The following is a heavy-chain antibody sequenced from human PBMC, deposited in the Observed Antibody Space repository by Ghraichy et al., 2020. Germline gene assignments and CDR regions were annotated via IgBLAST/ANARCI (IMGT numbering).Heavy chain of an antibody. CDR3: ARAQAVSFPRAGAFDI. CDR1: GGSISSGGYS. Sequence: LRLSCAVSGGSISSGGYSWSWIRQPPGKGLEWIGYIYHSGSTYYNPSLKSRVTISVDRSKNQFSLKLSSVTAADTAVYYCARAQAVSFPRAGAFDIWGQGTMVTVSS. CDR2: IYHSGST. D-gene: IGHD4-11*01. J-gene: IGHJ3*02. V-gene: IGHV4-30-2*01.